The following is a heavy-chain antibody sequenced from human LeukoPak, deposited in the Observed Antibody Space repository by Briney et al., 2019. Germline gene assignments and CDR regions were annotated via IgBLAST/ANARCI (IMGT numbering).Heavy chain of an antibody. CDR3: ARGGRGSAAVVAPRSFDI. Sequence: GGSLRLSCEASGFTVSSTHMVWVRQAPGKGLEWVSATYTGGNSYYAGSVQGRFIISRDISKNTLYLQMNNLRAEDSALYYCARGGRGSAAVVAPRSFDIWGQGTMVTVSS. CDR2: TYTGGNS. J-gene: IGHJ3*02. D-gene: IGHD3-22*01. V-gene: IGHV3-53*01. CDR1: GFTVSSTH.